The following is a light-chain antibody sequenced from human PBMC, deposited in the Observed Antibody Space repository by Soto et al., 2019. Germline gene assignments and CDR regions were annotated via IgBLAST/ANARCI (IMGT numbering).Light chain of an antibody. CDR1: SSDVGDYNY. V-gene: IGLV2-11*01. J-gene: IGLJ3*02. CDR3: CSFACSYTFRV. CDR2: DVS. Sequence: QSALTQPRSVSGSPGQSVTISCTGTSSDVGDYNYVSWYQQYPGKAPKLVIYDVSKRPSGVPDRFSGSKSGNTASLTISGLQAEDEADYYCCSFACSYTFRVFGGGTKLTVL.